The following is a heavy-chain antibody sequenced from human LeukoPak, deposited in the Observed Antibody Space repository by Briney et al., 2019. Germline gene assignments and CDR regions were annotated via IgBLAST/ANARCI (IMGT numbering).Heavy chain of an antibody. CDR1: GGSFSGYY. V-gene: IGHV4-34*01. J-gene: IGHJ3*02. CDR3: AGVRKYSSGWYGLPRGAFDI. D-gene: IGHD6-19*01. CDR2: INHSGST. Sequence: SETLSLTCAVYGGSFSGYYWSWIRQPPGKGLEWIGEINHSGSTNYNPSLKSRVTISVDTSKNQFSLKLSSVTAADTAVYYCAGVRKYSSGWYGLPRGAFDIWGQGTMVTVSS.